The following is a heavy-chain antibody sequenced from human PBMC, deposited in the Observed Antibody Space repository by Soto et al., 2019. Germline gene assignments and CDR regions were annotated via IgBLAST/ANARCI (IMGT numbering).Heavy chain of an antibody. CDR2: IIPIFGTA. J-gene: IGHJ5*02. CDR1: GGTFSSYA. CDR3: ARDRGPSSGYYPYWFDP. D-gene: IGHD3-22*01. Sequence: QVQLVQSGAEVKKPGSSVKVSCKASGGTFSSYAITWVRQAPGQGLEWMGGIIPIFGTANYAQKFQGRITITADESTSTAYMEQSSVRCEETAVYYCARDRGPSSGYYPYWFDPWGKGTLVTVSS. V-gene: IGHV1-69*12.